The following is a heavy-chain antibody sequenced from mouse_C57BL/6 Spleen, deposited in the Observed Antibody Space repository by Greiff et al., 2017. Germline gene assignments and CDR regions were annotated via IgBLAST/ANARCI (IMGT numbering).Heavy chain of an antibody. D-gene: IGHD5-1-1*01. CDR1: GYSFTSYY. CDR2: IYPGSGNT. J-gene: IGHJ4*01. V-gene: IGHV1-66*01. Sequence: VQLQQSGPELVKPGASVKISCKASGYSFTSYYIHWVRQRPGQGLEWIGWIYPGSGNTKYNEKFKGKATLTADTSSSTAYMQLSSLTSEDSAVYYCARRYHYAMDYWGQGTSVTVSS. CDR3: ARRYHYAMDY.